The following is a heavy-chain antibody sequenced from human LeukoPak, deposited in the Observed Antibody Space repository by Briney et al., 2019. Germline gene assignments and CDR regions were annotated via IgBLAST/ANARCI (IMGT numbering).Heavy chain of an antibody. CDR1: GFTFSSYW. CDR3: AKAHAPTMIRGVVSSD. V-gene: IGHV3-7*03. J-gene: IGHJ4*02. Sequence: GGSLRLSCAASGFTFSSYWMSWVRQAPGKGLEWVANIKQDESEKDYVDSVKGRFTISRDNAKNSLYLQMNSLRAEDTALYYCAKAHAPTMIRGVVSSDWGQGTLVTVSS. CDR2: IKQDESEK. D-gene: IGHD3-10*01.